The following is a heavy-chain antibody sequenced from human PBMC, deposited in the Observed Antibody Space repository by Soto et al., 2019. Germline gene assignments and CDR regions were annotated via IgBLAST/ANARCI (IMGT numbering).Heavy chain of an antibody. V-gene: IGHV3-7*03. CDR1: GFTFSNYW. Sequence: GGSLRLSCVASGFTFSNYWMSWVRQAPGKGLQWVANINRDGSEKYYVDSLKVRFTISRDNAENSLYLEMNTLRAEDTAVYYCARAPDGSGCYYYFDXWGQGTLVTVSX. CDR2: INRDGSEK. CDR3: ARAPDGSGCYYYFDX. D-gene: IGHD3-22*01. J-gene: IGHJ4*02.